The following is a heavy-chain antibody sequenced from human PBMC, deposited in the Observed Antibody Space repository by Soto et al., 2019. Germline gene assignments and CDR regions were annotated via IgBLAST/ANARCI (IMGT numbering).Heavy chain of an antibody. Sequence: QVQLQESGPGLVKPSETLSLTCSVSGASISSYYWNWIRQPPGKGLEWIGNMYYSGTTNYNPSLKSRFTFSVDTSKNQFSLKLSSVTAADTAVYYCAAGNDYWGQGTLVTVSS. V-gene: IGHV4-59*01. CDR2: MYYSGTT. J-gene: IGHJ4*02. CDR1: GASISSYY. D-gene: IGHD6-13*01. CDR3: AAGNDY.